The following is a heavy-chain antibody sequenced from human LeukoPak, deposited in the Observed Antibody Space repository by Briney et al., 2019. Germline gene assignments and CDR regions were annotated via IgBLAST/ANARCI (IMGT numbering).Heavy chain of an antibody. CDR3: ARTLGLRFFDL. CDR1: GLTFSDYY. V-gene: IGHV3-11*01. D-gene: IGHD7-27*01. Sequence: GGSLRLSCAASGLTFSDYYMSWIRQAPGKGLEWISYISSSHSNIHYADSVKGRFTISRDNAKNSLYLRMNSLRPEDTAVYYCARTLGLRFFDLWGRGTLVTVSS. J-gene: IGHJ2*01. CDR2: ISSSHSNI.